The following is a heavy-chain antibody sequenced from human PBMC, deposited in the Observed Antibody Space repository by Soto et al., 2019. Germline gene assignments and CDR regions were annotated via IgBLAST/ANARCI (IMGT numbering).Heavy chain of an antibody. D-gene: IGHD2-21*01. CDR2: IYYSGST. V-gene: IGHV4-59*08. CDR1: AGSISTYY. J-gene: IGHJ6*02. CDR3: ARVYIVGPGQLYYYGMDV. Sequence: PSETLSLTCTVSAGSISTYYWSWIRQPPGRGLEWIGYIYYSGSTNYNPSLKSRVTISVDTSKNQFSLKLTSVTAADTAVYYCARVYIVGPGQLYYYGMDVWGQGTTVTVSS.